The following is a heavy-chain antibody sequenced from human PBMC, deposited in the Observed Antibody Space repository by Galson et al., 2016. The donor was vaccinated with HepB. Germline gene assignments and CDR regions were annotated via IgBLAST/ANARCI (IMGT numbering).Heavy chain of an antibody. CDR2: ISYDGNNK. CDR1: GFAFRTHG. CDR3: ATSNWETTGFDY. D-gene: IGHD4-17*01. J-gene: IGHJ4*02. V-gene: IGHV3-30*03. Sequence: SLRLSCAASGFAFRTHGMHWIRQAPGKGLEWVSIISYDGNNKFFIDSVRGRFTISRDNSKNTVYLQMHSLRAADTAVYYCATSNWETTGFDYWGQGTLVTVSS.